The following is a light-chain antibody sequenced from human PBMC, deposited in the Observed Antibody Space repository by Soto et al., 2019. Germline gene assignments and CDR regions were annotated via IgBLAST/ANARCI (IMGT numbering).Light chain of an antibody. CDR3: QPYGSSHQGFT. V-gene: IGKV3-20*01. CDR2: GAS. CDR1: QSVSSSY. Sequence: EIVLTQSPGTLSLSPGERATLSCRASQSVSSSYLAWSQQKPGQAPRLLIYGASSRATGIPDRFSGSGSGTDFTLTISRLEPEDVAVYDCQPYGSSHQGFTFGTGTKVYSK. J-gene: IGKJ3*01.